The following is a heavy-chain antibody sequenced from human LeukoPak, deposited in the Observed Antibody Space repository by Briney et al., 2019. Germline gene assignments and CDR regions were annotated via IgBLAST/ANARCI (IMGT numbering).Heavy chain of an antibody. CDR1: GGSISIYY. CDR2: IYYSGST. V-gene: IGHV4-59*01. J-gene: IGHJ5*02. Sequence: SETLSLTCTVSGGSISIYYWSWIRPPPEKGLEWIGYIYYSGSTTYHPSLKTRATISVDTPKKQFSLKLSSVTAADTAVYYCARASNGGIWFGELFGSATYNWFDPRGQGTLVTVSS. D-gene: IGHD3-10*01. CDR3: ARASNGGIWFGELFGSATYNWFDP.